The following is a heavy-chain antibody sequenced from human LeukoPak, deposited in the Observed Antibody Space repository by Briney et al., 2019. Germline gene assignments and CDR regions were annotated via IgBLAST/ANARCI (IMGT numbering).Heavy chain of an antibody. J-gene: IGHJ4*02. CDR2: INIRGNT. D-gene: IGHD4-17*01. CDR3: AREYGDFDY. V-gene: IGHV4-4*07. CDR1: GGSXXNYY. Sequence: SETLSLTCIVSGGSXXNYYWSWLRQPXXXXLQWIGRINIRGNTNYNPSLKSRVTMSVDTSKNQFSLKLHSLTAADTAVYYCAREYGDFDYWGQGTLVTVSS.